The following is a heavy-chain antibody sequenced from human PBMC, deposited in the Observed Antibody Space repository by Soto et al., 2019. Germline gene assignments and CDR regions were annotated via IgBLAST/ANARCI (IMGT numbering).Heavy chain of an antibody. V-gene: IGHV3-48*04. CDR3: VKGVRQPDF. D-gene: IGHD1-1*01. Sequence: GSLRLSCAASGFTFSRYTMSWVRHVPGRGLEWLSDISGGNGATNYADSVKGRFTISRDNAKKSLFLQMNGLRVEDTAVYYCVKGVRQPDFWGRGTLVTVSS. CDR1: GFTFSRYT. J-gene: IGHJ4*02. CDR2: ISGGNGAT.